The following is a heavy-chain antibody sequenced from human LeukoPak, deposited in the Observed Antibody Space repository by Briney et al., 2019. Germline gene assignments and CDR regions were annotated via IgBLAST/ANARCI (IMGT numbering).Heavy chain of an antibody. J-gene: IGHJ4*02. V-gene: IGHV3-30*04. CDR3: ARDSAPGGYCSGGSCPHHYFDY. CDR2: ISYDGSNK. D-gene: IGHD2-15*01. CDR1: GFTFSSYA. Sequence: GGSLRLSCAASGFTFSSYAMHWVRQAPGKGLEWVAVISYDGSNKYYADSVKGRFTISRDNSKNTLYLQMNSLRAEDTAVYYCARDSAPGGYCSGGSCPHHYFDYWGQGTLVTVSS.